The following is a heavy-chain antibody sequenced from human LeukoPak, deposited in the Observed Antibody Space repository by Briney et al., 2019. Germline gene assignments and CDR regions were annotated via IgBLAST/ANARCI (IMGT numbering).Heavy chain of an antibody. CDR1: GFTFSSYW. CDR3: ARGGGLGV. Sequence: QPGGSLRLSCAASGFTFSSYWMNWARQAPGKGLEWVASINHNGNENYYVDSVKGRFTISRDNAKNSLYLQMSNLRAEDTAVYFCARGGGLGVWGQGATVTVSS. V-gene: IGHV3-7*03. D-gene: IGHD3-16*01. J-gene: IGHJ6*02. CDR2: INHNGNEN.